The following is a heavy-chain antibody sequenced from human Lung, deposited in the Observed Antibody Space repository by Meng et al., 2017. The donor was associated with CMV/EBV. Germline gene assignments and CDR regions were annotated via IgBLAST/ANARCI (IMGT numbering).Heavy chain of an antibody. V-gene: IGHV3-74*01. CDR2: INSYGSVT. J-gene: IGHJ4*02. CDR3: ARGNIGGDF. D-gene: IGHD5-12*01. CDR1: GFTFNYYW. Sequence: QLVESGGRLVHPGGCLTLCGAASGFTFNYYWMHWVRQSPGKGLVWVSRINSYGSVTDYADSVRGRFTISRDNAKNMLYLQMNTLRAEDTAVYFCARGNIGGDFWGQGSLVTVSS.